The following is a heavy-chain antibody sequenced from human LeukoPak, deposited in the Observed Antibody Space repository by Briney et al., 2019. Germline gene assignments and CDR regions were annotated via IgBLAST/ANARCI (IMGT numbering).Heavy chain of an antibody. CDR1: GFTFSSYA. V-gene: IGHV3-23*01. CDR2: ISGSGGST. Sequence: GGSLRLSCAASGFTFSSYAMSWVRQAPGKGLEWVSAISGSGGSTYYADSVKGRLTISRDNSKNTLYLQMNSLRAEDTAVYYCAKELCSGGSCYRGIFDYWGQGTLVTVSS. D-gene: IGHD2-15*01. CDR3: AKELCSGGSCYRGIFDY. J-gene: IGHJ4*02.